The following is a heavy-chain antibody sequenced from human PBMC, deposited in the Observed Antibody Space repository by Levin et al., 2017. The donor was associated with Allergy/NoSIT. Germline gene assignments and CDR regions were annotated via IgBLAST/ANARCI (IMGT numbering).Heavy chain of an antibody. D-gene: IGHD3-3*01. CDR3: ARDREYDFWSGSYYYYYGMDV. J-gene: IGHJ6*02. Sequence: GESLKISCAASGFTFSSYGMHWVRQAPGKGLEWVAVIWYDGSNKYYADSVKGRFTISRDNSKNTLYLQMNSLRAEDTAVYYCARDREYDFWSGSYYYYYGMDVWGQGTTVTVSS. CDR2: IWYDGSNK. CDR1: GFTFSSYG. V-gene: IGHV3-33*01.